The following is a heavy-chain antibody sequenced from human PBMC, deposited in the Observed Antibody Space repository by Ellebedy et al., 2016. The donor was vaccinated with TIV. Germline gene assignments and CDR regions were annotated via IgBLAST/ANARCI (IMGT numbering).Heavy chain of an antibody. CDR3: ARDSGETARSSGMDV. CDR2: ISRSTGAI. CDR1: GFTFSRSD. D-gene: IGHD5-18*01. V-gene: IGHV3-48*02. Sequence: GGSLRLSCAASGFTFSRSDMNWVRQAPGKGLEWVSYISRSTGAIYYADSVKGRFTISRDNAKNSLSLQMNSLRDEDTAVYYCARDSGETARSSGMDVWGQGTTVTVSS. J-gene: IGHJ6*02.